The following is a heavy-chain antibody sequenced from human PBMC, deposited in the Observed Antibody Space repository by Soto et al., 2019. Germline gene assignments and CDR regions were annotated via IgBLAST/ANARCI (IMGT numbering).Heavy chain of an antibody. Sequence: GESLKISCKGSGYSFTSYWIAWVRQTPGRGLEWMGMIYPGDSDIRYNPSFRGRVTISADKSITSAFVQWGSLKASDSAIYYCARFRAPRRQLISMSFHLWGLGTLVTVSS. CDR1: GYSFTSYW. CDR2: IYPGDSDI. J-gene: IGHJ4*03. D-gene: IGHD6-13*01. CDR3: ARFRAPRRQLISMSFHL. V-gene: IGHV5-51*01.